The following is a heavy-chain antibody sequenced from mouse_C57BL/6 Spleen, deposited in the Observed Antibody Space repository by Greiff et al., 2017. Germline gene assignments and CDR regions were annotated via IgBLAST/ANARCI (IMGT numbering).Heavy chain of an antibody. CDR1: GYTFTDYE. V-gene: IGHV1-15*01. CDR2: IDPETGGT. CDR3: TRSPALAY. Sequence: QVQLQQSGAELVRPGASVTLSCKASGYTFTDYEMHWVKQTPVHGLEWIGAIDPETGGTAYNQKFKGKAILTADKSSSTAYMEFRSLTSEDSAVYYCTRSPALAYWGQGTLVTVSA. J-gene: IGHJ3*01.